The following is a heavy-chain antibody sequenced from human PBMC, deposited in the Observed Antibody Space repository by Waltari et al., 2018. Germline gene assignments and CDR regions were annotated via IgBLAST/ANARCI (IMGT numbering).Heavy chain of an antibody. V-gene: IGHV4-38-2*01. CDR3: ARGGSYYYMDY. J-gene: IGHJ4*02. CDR2: IYHSGST. D-gene: IGHD1-26*01. Sequence: HVQLQESGPGLVKPSETLSLTCAVSGYSISSGYYWGWIRQPPGKGLEWIGSIYHSGSTYYNPSLKSRVTISVDTSKNQFSLKLSSVTAADTAVYYCARGGSYYYMDYWGQGTLVTVSS. CDR1: GYSISSGYY.